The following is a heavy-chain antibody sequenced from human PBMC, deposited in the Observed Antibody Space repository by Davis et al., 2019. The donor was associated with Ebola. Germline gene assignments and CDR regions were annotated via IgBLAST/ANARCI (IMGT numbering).Heavy chain of an antibody. V-gene: IGHV5-51*01. Sequence: KVSCKGSGYSFSTQWVGWVRQMPGKGLEWMGIIYPDDSDTRYSPSFQGQVTISADKSISTAYLQWSSLKASDTAMYYCASPSRGWYYFDYWGQGTLVTVSS. CDR3: ASPSRGWYYFDY. CDR2: IYPDDSDT. J-gene: IGHJ4*02. D-gene: IGHD6-19*01. CDR1: GYSFSTQW.